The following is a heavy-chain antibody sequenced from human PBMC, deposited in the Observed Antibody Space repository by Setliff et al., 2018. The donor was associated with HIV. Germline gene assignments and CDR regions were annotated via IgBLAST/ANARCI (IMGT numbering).Heavy chain of an antibody. CDR2: ISTYSGKT. CDR3: ARDYSSYWYYLDS. J-gene: IGHJ4*02. V-gene: IGHV1-18*01. CDR1: GYTFTSYG. Sequence: ASVKVSCKASGYTFTSYGISWLRQAPGQGLEWMGRISTYSGKTDYAEKFQGRLTMTMDTSTRTVFMELSSLTSEDTAVYYCARDYSSYWYYLDSWGQGSLVTVSS. D-gene: IGHD6-13*01.